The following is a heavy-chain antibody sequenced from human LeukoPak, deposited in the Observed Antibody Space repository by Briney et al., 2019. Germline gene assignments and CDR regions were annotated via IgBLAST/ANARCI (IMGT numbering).Heavy chain of an antibody. CDR3: ATGGHYYDSSDYYYAFDY. Sequence: GGSLRLSCAASGFTVSNNYMIWVRQAPGKGLEWVSLFHTGGETEYADSVKGRFTMSRDTSQNTVSLHMNSLRAEDTAVYYCATGGHYYDSSDYYYAFDYWGQGTLVTVSS. CDR1: GFTVSNNY. V-gene: IGHV3-53*01. J-gene: IGHJ4*02. CDR2: FHTGGET. D-gene: IGHD3-22*01.